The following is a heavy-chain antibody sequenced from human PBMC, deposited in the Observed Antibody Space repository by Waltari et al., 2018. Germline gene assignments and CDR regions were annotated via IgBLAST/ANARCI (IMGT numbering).Heavy chain of an antibody. D-gene: IGHD6-6*01. V-gene: IGHV1-69*08. Sequence: QVQLVQSGAEVKKPGSSVKVSCKASGGTFSSYTISWVRQAPGQGLEWMGRIIPSLGRANYAQKFQGRVTITADKSTSTAYMELSSLRSEDTAVYYCASEQLGSFSDYWGQGTLVTVSS. J-gene: IGHJ4*02. CDR1: GGTFSSYT. CDR3: ASEQLGSFSDY. CDR2: IIPSLGRA.